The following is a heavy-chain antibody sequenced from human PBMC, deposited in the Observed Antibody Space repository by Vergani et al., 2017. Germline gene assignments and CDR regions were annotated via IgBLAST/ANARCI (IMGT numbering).Heavy chain of an antibody. CDR2: IYHSGST. CDR3: ARGGWDFWSGYFYY. J-gene: IGHJ4*02. D-gene: IGHD3-3*01. CDR1: GGSISSGGYS. V-gene: IGHV4-30-2*01. Sequence: QLQLQESGSGLVKPSQTLSLTCAVSGGSISSGGYSWSWIRQPPGKGLEWIGYIYHSGSTYYNPSLKSRVTISVDRSKNQFSLKLSSVTAADTAVYYCARGGWDFWSGYFYYWGQGTLITVAS.